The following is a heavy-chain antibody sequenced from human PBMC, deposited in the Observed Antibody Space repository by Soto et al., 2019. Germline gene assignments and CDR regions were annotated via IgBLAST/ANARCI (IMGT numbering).Heavy chain of an antibody. Sequence: SETLSLTCAVYGGSFSGYYWSWIRQPPGKGLEWIGEINHSGSTNYNPSLKSRVTISVDTSKNQFSLKLSSVTAADTAVYYWAKGPRGSNWFDPWGQGTLVTVSS. D-gene: IGHD3-10*01. J-gene: IGHJ5*02. CDR2: INHSGST. CDR3: AKGPRGSNWFDP. CDR1: GGSFSGYY. V-gene: IGHV4-34*01.